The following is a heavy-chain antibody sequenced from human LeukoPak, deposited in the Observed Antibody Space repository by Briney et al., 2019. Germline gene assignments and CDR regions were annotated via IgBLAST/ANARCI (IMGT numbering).Heavy chain of an antibody. D-gene: IGHD3-10*01. V-gene: IGHV4-38-2*01. CDR2: IYHSGST. Sequence: SETLSLTCSVSVYSISSGYYWGWIRQPPGKGLEWIGSIYHSGSTYYNPSLKSRVTISVDTSKNQFSLKLSSVTAADTAVYYCARHKMVRGVIFYYWGQGTLVTVSS. J-gene: IGHJ4*02. CDR1: VYSISSGYY. CDR3: ARHKMVRGVIFYY.